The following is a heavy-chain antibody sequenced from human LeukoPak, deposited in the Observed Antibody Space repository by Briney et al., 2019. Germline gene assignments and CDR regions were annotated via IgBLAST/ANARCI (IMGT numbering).Heavy chain of an antibody. J-gene: IGHJ4*02. CDR1: GYTFSRHG. CDR3: AKELDVVVVAATDY. CDR2: ISPSGDIT. V-gene: IGHV3-23*01. D-gene: IGHD2-15*01. Sequence: GGTLRLSCAASGYTFSRHGMNWVRQAPGKGLEWVSGISPSGDITYFADSVKGRFTISRDNSKNTLYLQMNSLRAEDTAVYYCAKELDVVVVAATDYWGQGTLVTVSS.